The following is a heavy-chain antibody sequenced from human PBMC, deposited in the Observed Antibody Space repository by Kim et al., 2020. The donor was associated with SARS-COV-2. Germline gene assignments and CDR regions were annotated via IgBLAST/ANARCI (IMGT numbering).Heavy chain of an antibody. CDR1: GGTFSSYA. CDR3: AREPRYYDILTGGILSV. D-gene: IGHD3-9*01. Sequence: SVKVSCKASGGTFSSYAISWVRQAPGQGLEWMGRIIPILGIANYAQKFQGRVTITADKSTSTAYMELSSLRSEDTAVYYCAREPRYYDILTGGILSVWDQGTTVTVSS. V-gene: IGHV1-69*04. CDR2: IIPILGIA. J-gene: IGHJ6*02.